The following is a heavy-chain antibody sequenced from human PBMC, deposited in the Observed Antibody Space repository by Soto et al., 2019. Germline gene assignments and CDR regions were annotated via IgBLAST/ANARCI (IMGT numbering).Heavy chain of an antibody. Sequence: VQLVESGGGVVQPGRSLRLSCAASGFTFSDYAMHWVRQAPGKGLEWVAVVYDDGRNTHYADSVKGRFTISRASSKNTVSMEMNSLRADDTAVYYCAKGGRQWLVTSDFNYWGQGALVTVSS. CDR2: VYDDGRNT. J-gene: IGHJ4*02. CDR3: AKGGRQWLVTSDFNY. CDR1: GFTFSDYA. V-gene: IGHV3-30*18. D-gene: IGHD6-19*01.